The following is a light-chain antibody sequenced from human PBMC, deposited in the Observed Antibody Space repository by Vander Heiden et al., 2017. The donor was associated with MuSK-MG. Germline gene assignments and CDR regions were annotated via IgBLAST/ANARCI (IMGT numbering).Light chain of an antibody. Sequence: SYELTQPPSVSVSPGQTARITCSGDALPKQYAYWYQQKPGQAPVLVIYKDSERPSGIPERFSGSSSGTTVTLTISGVQVEDEADYYCQSADSSGTYVFGTGTKVTVL. CDR3: QSADSSGTYV. CDR2: KDS. J-gene: IGLJ1*01. V-gene: IGLV3-25*03. CDR1: ALPKQY.